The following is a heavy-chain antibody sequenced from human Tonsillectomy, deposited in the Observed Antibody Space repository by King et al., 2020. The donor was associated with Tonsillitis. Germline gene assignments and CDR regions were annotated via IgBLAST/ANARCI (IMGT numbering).Heavy chain of an antibody. J-gene: IGHJ4*02. Sequence: QLQESGPGLVKPSETLSLTCTVSGGSISSYYWSWIRQPPGKGLEWIGYIYDSGSTNYNPSLKSRGTISVDTSKNQLSLQLSSVTAADTAVYYCARGSNIAAAGTGYYFDYWGQGTLVTVSS. V-gene: IGHV4-59*01. D-gene: IGHD6-13*01. CDR2: IYDSGST. CDR1: GGSISSYY. CDR3: ARGSNIAAAGTGYYFDY.